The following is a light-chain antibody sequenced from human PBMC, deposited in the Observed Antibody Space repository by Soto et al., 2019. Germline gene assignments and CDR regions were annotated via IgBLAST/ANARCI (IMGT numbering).Light chain of an antibody. CDR3: SSYTTISTLEV. CDR2: EVS. V-gene: IGLV2-14*01. CDR1: SSDVGAYNY. Sequence: QSALTQPASVSGSPGQSITISCTGTSSDVGAYNYVSWYQQHPGKAPKLMIYEVSNRPSGVSNRFSGSKSGNTASLTISGLQAEDEADYYCSSYTTISTLEVFGGGTKVSVL. J-gene: IGLJ3*02.